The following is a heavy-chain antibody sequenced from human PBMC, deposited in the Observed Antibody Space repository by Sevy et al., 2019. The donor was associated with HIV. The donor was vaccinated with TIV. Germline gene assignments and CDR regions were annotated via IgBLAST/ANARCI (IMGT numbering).Heavy chain of an antibody. Sequence: GSLRLSCAASGFTFSSYAMSWVRQAPGKGLEWVSAISGSGGSTYYADSVKGRFTISRDNSKNTRYLQMNSLRAEDTAVYYCAKGTHYDFWSGPDYWGQGTLVTVYS. V-gene: IGHV3-23*01. D-gene: IGHD3-3*01. CDR3: AKGTHYDFWSGPDY. CDR2: ISGSGGST. J-gene: IGHJ4*02. CDR1: GFTFSSYA.